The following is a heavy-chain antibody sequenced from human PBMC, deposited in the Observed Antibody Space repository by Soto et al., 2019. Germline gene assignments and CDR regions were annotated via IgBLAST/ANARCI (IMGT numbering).Heavy chain of an antibody. CDR2: INPNSGDT. J-gene: IGHJ4*02. CDR3: AIPDSSDNSVHGEY. Sequence: ASVKVSCKGSGYTFTDYYMHWVRQAPGQGLEWMGWINPNSGDTNYAQNFQGRVTMTRDTSISTAYMDLSRLGSDDTAVYYCAIPDSSDNSVHGEYWGQGTLVTVSS. D-gene: IGHD3-22*01. CDR1: GYTFTDYY. V-gene: IGHV1-2*02.